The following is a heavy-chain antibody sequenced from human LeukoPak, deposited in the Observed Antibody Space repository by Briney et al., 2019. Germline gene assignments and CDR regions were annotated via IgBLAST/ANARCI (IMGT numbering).Heavy chain of an antibody. CDR1: GFTFSSYA. CDR2: ISYDGSNK. CDR3: ARDSLLLWFGELLYHDALDI. D-gene: IGHD3-10*01. J-gene: IGHJ3*02. Sequence: GGSLRLSCAASGFTFSSYAMHWVRQAPGKGLEWVAVISYDGSNKYYADSVKGRFTISRDNSKNTLYLQMNSLRAEDTAVYYCARDSLLLWFGELLYHDALDIWGQGTMVTVSS. V-gene: IGHV3-30*04.